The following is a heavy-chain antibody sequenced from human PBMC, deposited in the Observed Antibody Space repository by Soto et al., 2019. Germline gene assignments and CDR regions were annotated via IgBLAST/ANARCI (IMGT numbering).Heavy chain of an antibody. CDR3: ARDRAGLF. CDR2: INSDGSIT. J-gene: IGHJ4*02. CDR1: GFTFSSYW. D-gene: IGHD3-10*01. Sequence: EVQLVESGGGLVQPGGSLRLSCAASGFTFSSYWMHWVSQGPGKGLVWVSRINSDGSITNYADSVKGRFTISRDNAKNTLYLQMNSLRGEDTPVYYCARDRAGLFWGEGTLVTVSS. V-gene: IGHV3-74*01.